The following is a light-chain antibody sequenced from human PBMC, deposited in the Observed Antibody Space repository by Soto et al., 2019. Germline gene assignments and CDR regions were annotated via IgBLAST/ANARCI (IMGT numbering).Light chain of an antibody. CDR2: DAS. V-gene: IGKV3-11*01. Sequence: EIVLTQSPATLSLSPGERATLSCRASQSVSSYLAWYQQQPGQAPRLLIYDASNRATGIPARFSGRGSGTDFTLTSSSLEPEDFAVYYCQQRINWPLTFGGGTKVEIK. CDR1: QSVSSY. J-gene: IGKJ4*01. CDR3: QQRINWPLT.